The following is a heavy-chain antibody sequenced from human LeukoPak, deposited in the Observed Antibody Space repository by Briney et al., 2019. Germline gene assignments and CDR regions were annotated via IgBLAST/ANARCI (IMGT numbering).Heavy chain of an antibody. J-gene: IGHJ4*02. CDR1: GFTFSSYS. Sequence: PGGSLRLSCAASGFTFSSYSMNWVRQAPGKGLEWVSSISSSSSYIYYADSVKGRFTISRDNAKNSLFLQMNSLRAEDTAVYFCARDSSRGDFEYWGQGTLVTVSP. CDR2: ISSSSSYI. D-gene: IGHD3-10*01. CDR3: ARDSSRGDFEY. V-gene: IGHV3-21*01.